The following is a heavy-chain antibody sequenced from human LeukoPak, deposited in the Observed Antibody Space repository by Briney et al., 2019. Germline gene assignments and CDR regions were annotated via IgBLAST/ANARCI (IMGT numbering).Heavy chain of an antibody. CDR3: AKTGERDY. CDR1: GFTFITYW. D-gene: IGHD7-27*01. J-gene: IGHJ4*02. CDR2: IKQDGSEK. Sequence: GGSLRLSCAASGFTFITYWMTWVRQAPGKGLEWVANIKQDGSEKYYVDSVKGRFTISRDNAENSLYLQMNSLRDEDTAVYYCAKTGERDYWGRGTLVTVSS. V-gene: IGHV3-7*01.